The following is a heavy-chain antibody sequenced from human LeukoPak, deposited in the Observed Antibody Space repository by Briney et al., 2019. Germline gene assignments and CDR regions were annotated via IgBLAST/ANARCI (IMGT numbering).Heavy chain of an antibody. CDR2: IKQDGSEK. CDR3: ARGPHREYLEQWLTGQFGY. D-gene: IGHD6-19*01. CDR1: GFTFSSYW. J-gene: IGHJ4*02. V-gene: IGHV3-7*03. Sequence: GGSLRLSCAASGFTFSSYWMSWVRQAPGKGLEWVANIKQDGSEKYYVDSVKGRFTISRDNAKNSLYLQMNSLRAEDTAVYYCARGPHREYLEQWLTGQFGYWGQGTLVTDSS.